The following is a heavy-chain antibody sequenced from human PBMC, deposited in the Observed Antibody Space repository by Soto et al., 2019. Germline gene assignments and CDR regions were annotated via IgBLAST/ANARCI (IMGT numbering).Heavy chain of an antibody. D-gene: IGHD5-12*01. Sequence: GESLKISCKGSGYSFTSYWISWVRQMPGKGLEWMGRIDPSDSYTNYSPSFQGHVTISADKSISTAYLQWSSLKASDTAMYYCATLVADRRDFDYWGQGTLVTVSS. CDR2: IDPSDSYT. CDR3: ATLVADRRDFDY. J-gene: IGHJ4*02. V-gene: IGHV5-10-1*01. CDR1: GYSFTSYW.